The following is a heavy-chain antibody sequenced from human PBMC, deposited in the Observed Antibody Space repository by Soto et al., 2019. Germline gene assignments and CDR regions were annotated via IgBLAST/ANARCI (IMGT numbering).Heavy chain of an antibody. Sequence: GPTLVNSTQTLTLTCTFSGFSLSTSAMCVSWIRQPPGKALEWLALIDWDDDKYYSTSLKTRLTISKDTSKNQVVLTMPNMDPVDTATYYCARWAVAGTSYYYYGMDVWGQGTTVTVSS. CDR3: ARWAVAGTSYYYYGMDV. D-gene: IGHD6-19*01. V-gene: IGHV2-70*01. J-gene: IGHJ6*02. CDR2: IDWDDDK. CDR1: GFSLSTSAMC.